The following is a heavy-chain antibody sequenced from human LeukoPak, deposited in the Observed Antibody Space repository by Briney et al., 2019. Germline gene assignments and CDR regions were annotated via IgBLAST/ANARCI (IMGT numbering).Heavy chain of an antibody. CDR3: ARVDSAALDAFDI. CDR2: IIPIFGTA. V-gene: IGHV1-69*05. CDR1: GGTFSSYA. Sequence: SVKVSCKASGGTFSSYAISWVRQAPGQGLEWMGGIIPIFGTANYAQKFQGRVTITTDESTSTAYMELSSLRSEDTAVYYCARVDSAALDAFDIWGQGTMVTVSS. J-gene: IGHJ3*02. D-gene: IGHD5-18*01.